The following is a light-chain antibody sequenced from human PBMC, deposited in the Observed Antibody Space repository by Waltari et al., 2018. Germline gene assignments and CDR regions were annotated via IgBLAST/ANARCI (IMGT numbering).Light chain of an antibody. CDR2: SAS. CDR1: QSIGNY. Sequence: DIQVTQSPSSLSAAVGDRVSITCRASQSIGNYLNWYQQKPGKAPKLLIYSASSLQSGVPSRFSGSGSGTDFTLTITSLQPEDFSTYYCQQGNDFPLTFGGGTKVEMK. J-gene: IGKJ4*01. V-gene: IGKV1-39*01. CDR3: QQGNDFPLT.